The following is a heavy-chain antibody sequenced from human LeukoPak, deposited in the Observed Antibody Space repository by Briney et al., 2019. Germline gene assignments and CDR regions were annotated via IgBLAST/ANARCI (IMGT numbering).Heavy chain of an antibody. Sequence: SETLSLTCAVYGGSFSGYYWSWIRQPPGKGLGWIGEINHSGSTNYNPSLKSRVTISVDTSKNQFSLKLSSVTAADTAVYYCARGRGRENYDILTGYSYSFPFDYWGQGTLVTVSS. J-gene: IGHJ4*02. CDR2: INHSGST. CDR1: GGSFSGYY. CDR3: ARGRGRENYDILTGYSYSFPFDY. D-gene: IGHD3-9*01. V-gene: IGHV4-34*01.